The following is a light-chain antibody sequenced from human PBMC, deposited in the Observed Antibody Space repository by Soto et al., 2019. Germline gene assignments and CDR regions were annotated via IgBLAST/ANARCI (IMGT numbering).Light chain of an antibody. CDR3: ATWDDSLPGL. CDR1: RSNIGSNY. V-gene: IGLV1-47*01. CDR2: RNN. Sequence: QSVLTQPPSASGTPGQRVTISCSGGRSNIGSNYVFWYQQLPGTAPKLRIYRNNQRPSGVPDRFSGSKSGTSASLAISGLRSEDEADYYCATWDDSLPGLFGGGTKLTV. J-gene: IGLJ2*01.